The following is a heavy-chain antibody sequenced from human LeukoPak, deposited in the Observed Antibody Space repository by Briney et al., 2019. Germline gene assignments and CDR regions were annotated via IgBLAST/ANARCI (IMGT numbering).Heavy chain of an antibody. J-gene: IGHJ4*02. V-gene: IGHV1-2*04. CDR1: GYTFTGYY. D-gene: IGHD5-24*01. CDR2: LNPNSGGT. CDR3: ARGGRGRWLQSYYFDC. Sequence: ASVKVSCKASGYTFTGYYMHWVRQAPGQGLEWMGWLNPNSGGTNYAQKFQGWVTMTRDTSISTAYMELSRLRSDDTAVYYCARGGRGRWLQSYYFDCWGQGTLVTVSS.